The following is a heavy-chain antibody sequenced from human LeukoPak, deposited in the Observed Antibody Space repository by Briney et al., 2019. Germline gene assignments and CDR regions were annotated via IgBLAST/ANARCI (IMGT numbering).Heavy chain of an antibody. D-gene: IGHD4-11*01. V-gene: IGHV1-18*01. CDR2: ISAYNGNT. Sequence: ASVKVSCKASGYTFTSYGISWVRRAPGQGLEWMGWISAYNGNTNYAQKLQGRVTMTTDTSTSTAYMELRSLRSDDTAVYYCARDNYRYYYYGMDVWGQGTTVTVSS. J-gene: IGHJ6*02. CDR1: GYTFTSYG. CDR3: ARDNYRYYYYGMDV.